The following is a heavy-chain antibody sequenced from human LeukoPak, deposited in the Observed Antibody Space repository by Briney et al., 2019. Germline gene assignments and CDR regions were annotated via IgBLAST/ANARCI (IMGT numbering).Heavy chain of an antibody. Sequence: SETLSLTCTVSGGSISSYYWSWIRQPPGKGLEWIGYIYYSGSTNYNPSLKSRVTISVDTSKNQFSLKLSSVTAADTAVYYCARGRVAVAGLFMGRWFDPWGQGTLVTVSS. CDR2: IYYSGST. D-gene: IGHD6-19*01. V-gene: IGHV4-59*12. CDR1: GGSISSYY. CDR3: ARGRVAVAGLFMGRWFDP. J-gene: IGHJ5*02.